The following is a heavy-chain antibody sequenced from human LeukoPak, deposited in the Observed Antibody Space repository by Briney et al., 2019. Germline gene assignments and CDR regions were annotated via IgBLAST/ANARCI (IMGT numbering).Heavy chain of an antibody. CDR2: IKSKTDGGTT. CDR3: AYYDSSGYYRYPLDY. CDR1: GFTFSNAW. J-gene: IGHJ4*02. D-gene: IGHD3-22*01. V-gene: IGHV3-15*01. Sequence: PGGSLRLSCAASGFTFSNAWMSWVRQAPGKGPEWVGRIKSKTDGGTTDYAAPVKGRFTISRDDSKNTLYLQMNSLKTEDTAVYYCAYYDSSGYYRYPLDYWGQGTLVTVSS.